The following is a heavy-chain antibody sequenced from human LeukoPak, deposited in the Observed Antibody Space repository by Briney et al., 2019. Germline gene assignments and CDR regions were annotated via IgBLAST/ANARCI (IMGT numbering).Heavy chain of an antibody. D-gene: IGHD3-16*01. V-gene: IGHV4-30-4*01. Sequence: PSETLSLTCTVSGGSISSGDYYWSWIRQPPGKGLEWIGYIYYSGSTYYNPSLKSRVTISVDTSKNQFSLKLSSVTAADTAVYYCARVLYDYVWGSSVIDYWGQGILVTVSS. CDR1: GGSISSGDYY. CDR2: IYYSGST. J-gene: IGHJ4*02. CDR3: ARVLYDYVWGSSVIDY.